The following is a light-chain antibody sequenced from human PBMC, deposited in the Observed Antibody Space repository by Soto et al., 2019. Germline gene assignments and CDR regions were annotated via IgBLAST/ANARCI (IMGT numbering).Light chain of an antibody. Sequence: QSVLTQPPSVSGAPGQRVTISCTGSSSNIGAGYDVHWYQQLPGTAPKLLIYVNINRPSGVPDRFSGSKSGNSASLAITGLQAEDEADYYCQSYDSSLSVVFGGGTKLTVL. CDR3: QSYDSSLSVV. V-gene: IGLV1-40*01. CDR2: VNI. J-gene: IGLJ2*01. CDR1: SSNIGAGYD.